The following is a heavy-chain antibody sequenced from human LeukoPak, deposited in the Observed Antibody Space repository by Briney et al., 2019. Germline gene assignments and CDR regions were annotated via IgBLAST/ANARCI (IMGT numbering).Heavy chain of an antibody. D-gene: IGHD7-27*01. J-gene: IGHJ3*02. CDR2: IYYSGST. V-gene: IGHV4-31*03. CDR1: GGSISSSSYY. CDR3: ARDSQLNWGSRAFDI. Sequence: SETLSLTCTVSGGSISSSSYYWSWIRQHPGKGLEWIRYIYYSGSTYYNPSLKSRVTISVDTSKNQFSLKLSSVTAADTAVYYCARDSQLNWGSRAFDIWGQGTMVTVSS.